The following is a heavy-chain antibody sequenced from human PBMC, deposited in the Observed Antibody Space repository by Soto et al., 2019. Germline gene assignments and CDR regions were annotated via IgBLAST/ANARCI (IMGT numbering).Heavy chain of an antibody. CDR2: IDGEGGEK. CDR1: EFTFSSYW. CDR3: ARGLYNGSPHLFY. D-gene: IGHD1-26*01. Sequence: PGGSLRLSCETSEFTFSSYWMTWVRRTPGKGLEWVANIDGEGGEKNYADSVKGRFTISRDNAKKSLFLQMNSLRAEDTAVYYCARGLYNGSPHLFYWVQGTLVTVSS. J-gene: IGHJ4*02. V-gene: IGHV3-7*05.